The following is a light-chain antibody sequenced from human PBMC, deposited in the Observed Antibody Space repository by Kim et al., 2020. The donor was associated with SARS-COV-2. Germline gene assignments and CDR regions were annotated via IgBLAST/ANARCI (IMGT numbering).Light chain of an antibody. CDR1: QSVSSCY. Sequence: SLSPGKRATLSCRASQSVSSCYLAWYQQKPGQAPRLLIYGASSRATGIPDRFSGSGSGTDFTLTISRLEPEDFAVYYCQQYGSSYTFGQGTKLEI. CDR2: GAS. V-gene: IGKV3-20*01. CDR3: QQYGSSYT. J-gene: IGKJ2*01.